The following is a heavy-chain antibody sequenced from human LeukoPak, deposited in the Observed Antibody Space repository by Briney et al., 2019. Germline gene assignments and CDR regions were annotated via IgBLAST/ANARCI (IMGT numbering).Heavy chain of an antibody. J-gene: IGHJ4*02. V-gene: IGHV4-39*01. CDR3: AKPGYSSGQVDY. CDR1: GYSISSSSYY. Sequence: PSETLSLTCAVSGYSISSSSYYWGWIRQPPGKGLEWIGSIYYSGSTYYNPSLKSRVTISVDTSKNQFSLKLSSVTAADTAVYYCAKPGYSSGQVDYWGQGTLVTVSS. CDR2: IYYSGST. D-gene: IGHD6-19*01.